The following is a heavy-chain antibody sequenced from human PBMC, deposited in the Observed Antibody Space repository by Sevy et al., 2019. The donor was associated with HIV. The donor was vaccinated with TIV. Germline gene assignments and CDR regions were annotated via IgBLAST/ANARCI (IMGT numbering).Heavy chain of an antibody. D-gene: IGHD1-26*01. J-gene: IGHJ4*02. CDR2: IYYNGHI. CDR3: AGXXXWGXGXX. V-gene: IGHV4-59*08. CDR1: GGSITSLY. Sequence: SETLSLTCTVSGGSITSLYWNWIRQPPGKGLEWIXNIYYNGHINYNPSLKSRVTLSLDTSKNQFSLRLSSVTAADTAMYYCAGXXXWGXGXXXGQGTLVTVSS.